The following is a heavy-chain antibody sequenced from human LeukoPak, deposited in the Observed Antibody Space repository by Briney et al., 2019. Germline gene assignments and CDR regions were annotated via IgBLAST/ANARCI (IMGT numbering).Heavy chain of an antibody. D-gene: IGHD3-22*01. J-gene: IGHJ4*02. V-gene: IGHV3-21*04. CDR1: GFTFSSYS. CDR3: AKCRVSSGYYAFDY. Sequence: PGGSLRLSCAASGFTFSSYSMNWVRQAPGKGLEWVSSISSSSSYIYYADSVKGRFTITRDNAKNSLYLQMNSLRAEDTALYYCAKCRVSSGYYAFDYWGQGTLVTVSS. CDR2: ISSSSSYI.